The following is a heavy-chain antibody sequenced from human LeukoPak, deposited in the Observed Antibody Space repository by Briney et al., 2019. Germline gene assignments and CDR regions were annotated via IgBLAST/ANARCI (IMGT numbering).Heavy chain of an antibody. CDR2: ISDDGTSK. V-gene: IGHV3-30*04. CDR3: ARVDDLDAFDI. D-gene: IGHD2-2*03. J-gene: IGHJ3*02. CDR1: GFTFSNHA. Sequence: GGSLRLSCVTSGFTFSNHAMHWARQGPGKGLEWVAVISDDGTSKFYADSVKGRFTIFRDNSKNTLFLQINSLRPEDTAMYYCARVDDLDAFDIWGQGTLVTVSS.